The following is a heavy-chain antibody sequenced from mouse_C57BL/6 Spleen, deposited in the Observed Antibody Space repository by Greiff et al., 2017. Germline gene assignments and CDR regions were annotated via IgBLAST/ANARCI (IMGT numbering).Heavy chain of an antibody. CDR3: ARHETAQAKFHYYAMDY. CDR1: GYTFTEYT. D-gene: IGHD3-2*02. Sequence: VKLQESGAELVKPGASVKLSCKASGYTFTEYTIHWVKQRSGQGLEWIGWFYPGSGSIKYNEKFKDKATLTADKSSSTVYMELSRLTSEDSAVYFCARHETAQAKFHYYAMDYWGQGTSVTVSS. J-gene: IGHJ4*01. CDR2: FYPGSGSI. V-gene: IGHV1-62-2*01.